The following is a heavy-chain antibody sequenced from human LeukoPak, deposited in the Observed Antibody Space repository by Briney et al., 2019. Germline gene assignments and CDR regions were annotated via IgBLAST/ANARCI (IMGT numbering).Heavy chain of an antibody. J-gene: IGHJ4*02. D-gene: IGHD3-22*01. CDR3: ARQSYYGYDY. Sequence: SETLSLTCTVSGGSISSYYWSWIRQPPGKGLEWIGEINHTGSTKYNPSLKSRVTISVDTSKNQFSLKLSSVTAADAAVYYCARQSYYGYDYWGQGTLVTVSS. V-gene: IGHV4-34*01. CDR1: GGSISSYY. CDR2: INHTGST.